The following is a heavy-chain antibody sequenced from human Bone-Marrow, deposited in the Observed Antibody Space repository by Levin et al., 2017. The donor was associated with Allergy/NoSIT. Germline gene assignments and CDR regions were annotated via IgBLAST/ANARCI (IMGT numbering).Heavy chain of an antibody. CDR3: ARGDHFGDYGAGTDWFYHYDAFDI. CDR2: INHSGST. D-gene: IGHD4-17*01. CDR1: GGSFSGYY. Sequence: SQTLSLTCAVYGGSFSGYYWSWIRQPPGKGLEWIGEINHSGSTNYNPSLKSRVTISVDTSKNQFSLKLSSVTAADTAVYYCARGDHFGDYGAGTDWFYHYDAFDIWGQGTMVTVSS. V-gene: IGHV4-34*01. J-gene: IGHJ3*02.